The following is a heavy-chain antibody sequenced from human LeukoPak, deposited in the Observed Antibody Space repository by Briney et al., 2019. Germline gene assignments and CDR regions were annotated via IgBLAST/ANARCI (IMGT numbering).Heavy chain of an antibody. D-gene: IGHD6-6*01. CDR1: GFTFSSYG. CDR3: ARGAAPYSSSSGGYYFDY. V-gene: IGHV3-33*01. CDR2: IWYDGSNK. Sequence: PGGSLRLSCAASGFTFSSYGMHWVRQAPGKGLEWVAVIWYDGSNKYYADSVKGRFTISRDNSKNTLYLQMNSLRAEDTAVYYCARGAAPYSSSSGGYYFDYWGQGTLVTVSS. J-gene: IGHJ4*02.